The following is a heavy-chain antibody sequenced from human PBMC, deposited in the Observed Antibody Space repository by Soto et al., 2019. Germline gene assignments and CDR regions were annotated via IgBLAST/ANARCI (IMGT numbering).Heavy chain of an antibody. CDR3: ARDRRYCSGGRCYDPYYGMDV. CDR1: VYTFTDYY. V-gene: IGHV1-2*04. CDR2: INPNSGGT. D-gene: IGHD2-15*01. Sequence: GASVKVSCKASVYTFTDYYMHWVRQAPGQGLEWMGWINPNSGGTNYAQKFQGWVTMTRDTSISTAYMELSRLRSDDTAVYYCARDRRYCSGGRCYDPYYGMDVWGQGTTVTVSS. J-gene: IGHJ6*02.